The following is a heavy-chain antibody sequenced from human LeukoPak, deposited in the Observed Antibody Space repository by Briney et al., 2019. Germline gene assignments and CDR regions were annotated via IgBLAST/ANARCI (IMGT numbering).Heavy chain of an antibody. CDR1: GGTFSSYA. D-gene: IGHD3-10*01. CDR3: ARVGEARGVYDY. V-gene: IGHV1-69*04. Sequence: GASVKVSCKASGGTFSSYAISWVRQAPGQGLEWMGRIIPILGIANYAQKFQGRVTITADKSTSTAYMELSSLRSEDTAVYYCARVGEARGVYDYWGQGTLVTVSS. J-gene: IGHJ4*02. CDR2: IIPILGIA.